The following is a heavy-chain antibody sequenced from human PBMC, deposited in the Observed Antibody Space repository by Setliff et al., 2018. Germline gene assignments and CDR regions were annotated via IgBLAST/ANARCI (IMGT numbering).Heavy chain of an antibody. Sequence: SETLSLTCTVSGGSISNYYWSWIRQSPGKGVEWVGFIYYNGRSDHNPSFQSRVTMSVDRSKNQFSLNLRAMTAADTAVYYCAREGGGSGWTPDSWGQGTLVTVSS. V-gene: IGHV4-59*01. CDR1: GGSISNYY. J-gene: IGHJ4*02. D-gene: IGHD6-19*01. CDR2: IYYNGRS. CDR3: AREGGGSGWTPDS.